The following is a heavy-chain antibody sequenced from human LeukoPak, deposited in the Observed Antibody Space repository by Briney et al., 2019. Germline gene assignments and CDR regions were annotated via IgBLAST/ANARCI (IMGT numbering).Heavy chain of an antibody. J-gene: IGHJ5*02. V-gene: IGHV1-18*01. CDR3: ARASTDYGDYFNWFDP. Sequence: ASVKLSCKASGYTFTSYGVSWVRQAPGQGLEWMGWISAYNGNTNYAQKLQGRVTMTTDTSTSTAYMELRSLRSDDTAVYYCARASTDYGDYFNWFDPWGQGTLVTVSS. CDR2: ISAYNGNT. CDR1: GYTFTSYG. D-gene: IGHD4-17*01.